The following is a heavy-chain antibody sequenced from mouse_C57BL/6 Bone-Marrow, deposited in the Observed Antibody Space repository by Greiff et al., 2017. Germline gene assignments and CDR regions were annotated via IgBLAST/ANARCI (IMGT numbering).Heavy chain of an antibody. Sequence: QVQLQQSGAELARPGASVKLSCKASGYTFTSYGISWVKQRTGQGLEWIGEIYPRSGNTYYNEKFKGKATLTADKSSSTAYMELRSLTSEDSAVYFCARVRAVVSGYWGRGTTLTVSS. D-gene: IGHD1-1*01. V-gene: IGHV1-81*01. CDR1: GYTFTSYG. J-gene: IGHJ2*01. CDR3: ARVRAVVSGY. CDR2: IYPRSGNT.